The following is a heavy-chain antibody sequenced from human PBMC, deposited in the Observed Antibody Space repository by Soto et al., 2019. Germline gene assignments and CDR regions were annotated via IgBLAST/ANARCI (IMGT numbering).Heavy chain of an antibody. CDR3: ARADRQYCSVSTCYIFDY. V-gene: IGHV4-61*01. CDR1: GASVSSNSYY. D-gene: IGHD2-2*02. CDR2: TDYGGST. J-gene: IGHJ4*02. Sequence: SETLSLTCIVSGASVSSNSYYWTWIRQPPGKGLEWIGYTDYGGSTKYNPSLKSRVTISVDTSKNQFSLRVSSVTAADTAMYYCARADRQYCSVSTCYIFDYWGQGTQVTVSS.